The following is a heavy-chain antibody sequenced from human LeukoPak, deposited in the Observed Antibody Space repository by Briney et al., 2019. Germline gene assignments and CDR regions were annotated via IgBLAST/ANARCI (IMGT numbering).Heavy chain of an antibody. CDR2: ITNSGINT. CDR1: EFTFSNYA. J-gene: IGHJ4*02. CDR3: AKGAISRTGLDY. D-gene: IGHD1-1*01. V-gene: IGHV3-23*01. Sequence: GGPLRLSCAASEFTFSNYAMTWVRQALEKGLEWVSSITNSGINTDYADSVKGRFTISRDNSKNTLYLQMNSLRVDDTAVYYCAKGAISRTGLDYWGQGTLVTVSS.